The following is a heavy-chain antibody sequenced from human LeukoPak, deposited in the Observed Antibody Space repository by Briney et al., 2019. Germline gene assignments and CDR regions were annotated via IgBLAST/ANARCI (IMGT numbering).Heavy chain of an antibody. CDR1: GGSISSAGYY. CDR3: AREGTSWADMDV. Sequence: PSETLSLTCAVSGGSISSAGYYWGCIRQPPGKGLEWIGTIDYTGSTYYNPSLKSRVTISKDTAKNQFSLKLSSVTAADTAVYYCAREGTSWADMDVWGKGTTVTVSS. CDR2: IDYTGST. J-gene: IGHJ6*03. V-gene: IGHV4-39*07. D-gene: IGHD2-2*01.